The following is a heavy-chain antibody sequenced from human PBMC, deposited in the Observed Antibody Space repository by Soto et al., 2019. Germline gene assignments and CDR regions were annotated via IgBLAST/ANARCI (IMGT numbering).Heavy chain of an antibody. CDR3: ARDLSPFYSSSRYYYYYYGMDV. CDR1: GFTFSSYG. J-gene: IGHJ6*02. D-gene: IGHD6-13*01. Sequence: PGGSLRLSCAASGFTFSSYGMHWVRQAPGKGLEWVAVIWYDGSNKYYADSVKGRLTISRDNSKNTLYLQMNSLRAEDTAVYYCARDLSPFYSSSRYYYYYYGMDVWGQGTKVTVYS. V-gene: IGHV3-33*01. CDR2: IWYDGSNK.